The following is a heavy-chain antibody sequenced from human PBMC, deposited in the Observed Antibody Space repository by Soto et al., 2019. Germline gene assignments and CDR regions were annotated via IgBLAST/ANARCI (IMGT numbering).Heavy chain of an antibody. CDR2: ISAHNGNT. CDR3: ARGGVGPTDSSYAMDV. V-gene: IGHV1-18*01. D-gene: IGHD1-26*01. CDR1: GYTFSTYA. J-gene: IGHJ6*02. Sequence: ASVKVSCKASGYTFSTYAISWVRQAPGQGLEWMGWISAHNGNTNYAQRLQGRVTMTTDTSTSTASMELRSLRSDDTAVYYCARGGVGPTDSSYAMDVWGXGTTVTVSS.